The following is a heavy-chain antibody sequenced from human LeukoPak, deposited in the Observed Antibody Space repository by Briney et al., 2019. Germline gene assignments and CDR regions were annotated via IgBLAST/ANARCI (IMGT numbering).Heavy chain of an antibody. J-gene: IGHJ5*02. D-gene: IGHD5-18*01. V-gene: IGHV4-34*01. CDR2: INHSGST. Sequence: PSETLSLTCAVYGGSFSGYYWSWIRQPPGKGLEWIGEINHSGSTNYNPSLKSRVTISVDTSKNQFSLKLSSVTAADTAVYYCARVHFYVDTAMQVLDPWGQGTLVTVSS. CDR1: GGSFSGYY. CDR3: ARVHFYVDTAMQVLDP.